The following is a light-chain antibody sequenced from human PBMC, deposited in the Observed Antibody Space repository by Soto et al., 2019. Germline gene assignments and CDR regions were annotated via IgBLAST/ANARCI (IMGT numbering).Light chain of an antibody. CDR1: HSVDTY. CDR2: DAS. Sequence: EIVLTQSPAALSLSPGERATLSCRASHSVDTYLAWYQQKPGQPPRLLIYDASNRATGIPDRFSGSGSGTDFTLTISSLELEDFAIYYCQQRSNWPLYTFGPGTKLEIK. CDR3: QQRSNWPLYT. V-gene: IGKV3-11*01. J-gene: IGKJ2*01.